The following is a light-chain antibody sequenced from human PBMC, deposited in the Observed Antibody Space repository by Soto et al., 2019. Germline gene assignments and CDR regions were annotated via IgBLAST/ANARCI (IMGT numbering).Light chain of an antibody. V-gene: IGLV7-43*01. J-gene: IGLJ3*02. CDR1: TGAVTSGFN. Sequence: QTVVTQEPSLTVSPGGTVTLTCGVSTGAVTSGFNPNWFQQKPGQAPMTLIYHTNNRHSWTPARFSGSLFGDKAALTLSDVQPEYEADYFCLLYSAGDRVFGGGTKLTVL. CDR3: LLYSAGDRV. CDR2: HTN.